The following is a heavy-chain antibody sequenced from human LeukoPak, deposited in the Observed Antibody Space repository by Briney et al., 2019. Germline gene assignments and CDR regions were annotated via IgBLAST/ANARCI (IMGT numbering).Heavy chain of an antibody. CDR3: ARLMSGTSYFDY. CDR2: IHPSDSYT. V-gene: IGHV5-10-1*01. CDR1: GYSFTSYW. D-gene: IGHD3-10*01. Sequence: GESLKISCQDSGYSFTSYWISWVRQMPGKGLEWMERIHPSDSYTNYSPSFQGHVTISVDKSISTAYLQWSSLKASDTAMYYCARLMSGTSYFDYWGQGTLVTVSS. J-gene: IGHJ4*02.